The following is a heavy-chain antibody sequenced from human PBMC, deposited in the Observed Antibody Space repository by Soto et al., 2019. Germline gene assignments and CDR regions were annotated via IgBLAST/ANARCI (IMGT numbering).Heavy chain of an antibody. CDR3: ARLWFGEPVDY. V-gene: IGHV4-59*08. D-gene: IGHD3-10*01. CDR2: IYYSGST. Sequence: QVQLQESGPGPVKPSETLSLTCTVSGGSISSYYWSWIRQPPGKGLEWIGYIYYSGSTNYNPSLKSRGTISVDTSKNQFSLKLSSVTAADTAVYYCARLWFGEPVDYWGQGTLVTVSS. J-gene: IGHJ4*02. CDR1: GGSISSYY.